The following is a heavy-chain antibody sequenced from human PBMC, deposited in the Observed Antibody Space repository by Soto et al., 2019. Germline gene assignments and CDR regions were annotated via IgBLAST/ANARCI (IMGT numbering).Heavy chain of an antibody. CDR1: GGSFSGYY. V-gene: IGHV4-34*01. D-gene: IGHD6-13*01. Sequence: QVQLQQWGAGLLKPSETLSLTCAVYGGSFSGYYWSWIRQPPGKGLEWIGEINHSGSTNYNPSLKSRVTISVGTSKNQFSRKLSSVTAAYTAVYYCASFSAAGTVSNFDYWGQGTLVTVSS. J-gene: IGHJ4*02. CDR2: INHSGST. CDR3: ASFSAAGTVSNFDY.